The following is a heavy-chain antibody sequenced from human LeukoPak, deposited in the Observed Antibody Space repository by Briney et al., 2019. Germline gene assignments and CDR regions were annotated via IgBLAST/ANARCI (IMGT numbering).Heavy chain of an antibody. D-gene: IGHD3-22*01. J-gene: IGHJ4*02. CDR1: GFTFSSYG. V-gene: IGHV3-33*01. CDR2: IWYDGSNK. CDR3: ARGIDSSGYYSH. Sequence: TGGSLRLSCAASGFTFSSYGMHWVRQAPGKGLEWVAVIWYDGSNKYYADSVKGRFTISRDNSKNTLYLQMNSLRAEDTAVYYCARGIDSSGYYSHWGQGTLVTVSS.